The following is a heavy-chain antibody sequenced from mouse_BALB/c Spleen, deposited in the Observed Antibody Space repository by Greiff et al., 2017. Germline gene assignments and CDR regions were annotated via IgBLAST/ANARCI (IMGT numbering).Heavy chain of an antibody. CDR1: GYSITSGYY. D-gene: IGHD1-1*01. Sequence: EVKLMESGPGLVKPSQSLSLTCSVTGYSITSGYYWNWIRQFPGNKLEWMGYISYDGSNNYNPSLKNRISITRDTSKNQFFLKLNSVTTEDTATYYCARFLLRYPFAYWGQGTLVTVSA. J-gene: IGHJ3*01. CDR3: ARFLLRYPFAY. CDR2: ISYDGSN. V-gene: IGHV3-6*02.